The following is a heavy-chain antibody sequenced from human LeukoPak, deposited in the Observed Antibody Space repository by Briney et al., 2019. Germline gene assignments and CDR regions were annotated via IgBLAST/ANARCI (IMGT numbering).Heavy chain of an antibody. Sequence: SETLSLTCTISGGSISSYYWSWIRQPPGKGLEWIGYIYYRGNTNYNPSLKSRVTISVDTSKNQFSLKLSSVTAADTAVYYCASLRERSYYARGFDYWGQGTLVTVSS. J-gene: IGHJ4*02. CDR2: IYYRGNT. V-gene: IGHV4-59*08. CDR3: ASLRERSYYARGFDY. D-gene: IGHD3-3*01. CDR1: GGSISSYY.